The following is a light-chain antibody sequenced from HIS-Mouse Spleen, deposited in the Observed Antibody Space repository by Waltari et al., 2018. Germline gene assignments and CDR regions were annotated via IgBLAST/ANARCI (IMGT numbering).Light chain of an antibody. CDR1: SSDVGGYTY. V-gene: IGLV2-8*01. J-gene: IGLJ2*01. Sequence: QSALTQPPSASGSPGQSVTISCTGTSSDVGGYTYVSWYQQHPGKTPKLMISEVSKRPSGVPDRFSGSKSGNTASLTVSGLQAEDEADYYCSSYAGSNNVVFGGGTKLTVL. CDR3: SSYAGSNNVV. CDR2: EVS.